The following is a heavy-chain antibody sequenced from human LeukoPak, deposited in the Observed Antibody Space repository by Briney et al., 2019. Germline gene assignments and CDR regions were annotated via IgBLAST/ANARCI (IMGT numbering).Heavy chain of an antibody. CDR2: INSDGSHT. J-gene: IGHJ4*02. V-gene: IGHV3-74*01. CDR3: AGGLSDYYYTVGY. CDR1: GFIVTNYW. D-gene: IGHD3-22*01. Sequence: SGGSLRLSCTTSGFIVTNYWMHWVRQAPGKGLVWVSRINSDGSHTDYAGSVKGRFTISRDNARNTLYLQMNSLRAEGTAVYYCAGGLSDYYYTVGYWGQGTLVTVSS.